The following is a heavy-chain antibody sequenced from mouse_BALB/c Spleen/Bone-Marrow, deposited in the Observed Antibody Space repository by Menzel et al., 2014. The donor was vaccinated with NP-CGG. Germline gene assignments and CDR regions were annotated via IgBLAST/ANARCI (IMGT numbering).Heavy chain of an antibody. Sequence: EVMLVESGAELVKPGASVKLSCTASGFNIKDTYMHWVKQRSEQGLEWIGRIDPANGNTKYDPKFQGKATITADTSSNTAYLQLSSLTSEDTAVYYCANYYYGSSLFAYWGQGTLVTVSA. V-gene: IGHV14-3*02. CDR3: ANYYYGSSLFAY. D-gene: IGHD1-1*01. CDR2: IDPANGNT. J-gene: IGHJ3*01. CDR1: GFNIKDTY.